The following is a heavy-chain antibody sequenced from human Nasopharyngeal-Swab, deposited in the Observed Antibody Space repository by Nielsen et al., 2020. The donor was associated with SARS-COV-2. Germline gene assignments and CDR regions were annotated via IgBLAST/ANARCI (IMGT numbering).Heavy chain of an antibody. J-gene: IGHJ4*02. V-gene: IGHV3-21*01. Sequence: GESLKISCAASGFTFSSYSMNWVRQAPGKGLEWVSCISSGRTSIYYADSVKGRFTISRDNAKNSLYLQMNSLRAEDTAVYYCARRYSSSSGALPDYWGQGTLVTVSS. CDR1: GFTFSSYS. CDR3: ARRYSSSSGALPDY. CDR2: ISSGRTSI. D-gene: IGHD6-6*01.